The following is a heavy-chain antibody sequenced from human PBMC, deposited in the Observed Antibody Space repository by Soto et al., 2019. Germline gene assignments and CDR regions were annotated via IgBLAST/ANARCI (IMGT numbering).Heavy chain of an antibody. CDR3: AAPEEDAFDI. V-gene: IGHV3-30-3*02. CDR1: GFTFSSYT. CDR2: ISYDGSNK. J-gene: IGHJ3*02. Sequence: QVQLVESGGGVVQPGRSLRLSCAVSGFTFSSYTLHWVRQAPGKGLEWVAVISYDGSNKYYADSVRGRFSISRDNSKNALYLHMTSLRAEDTALYHGAAPEEDAFDIWGRGTMVTVST.